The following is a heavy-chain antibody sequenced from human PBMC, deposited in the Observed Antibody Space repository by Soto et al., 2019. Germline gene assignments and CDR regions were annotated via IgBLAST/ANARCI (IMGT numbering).Heavy chain of an antibody. D-gene: IGHD3-16*02. Sequence: SETLSLTCTVSGGSISSNWWSWVRQPPGKGLEWIGEIYHSGSTNYNPSLKSRVTISVDKSKNQFSLKLSSVTAADTAVYYCARGLSTLSHLDYWGQGTLVTVS. CDR1: GGSISSNW. V-gene: IGHV4-4*02. J-gene: IGHJ4*02. CDR2: IYHSGST. CDR3: ARGLSTLSHLDY.